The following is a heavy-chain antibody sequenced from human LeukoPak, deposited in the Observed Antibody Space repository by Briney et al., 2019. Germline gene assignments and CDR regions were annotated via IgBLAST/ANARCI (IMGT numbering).Heavy chain of an antibody. D-gene: IGHD3-3*01. CDR2: IYYSGST. CDR1: GGSISSYY. J-gene: IGHJ5*02. CDR3: ARGGYDFWSGYYTGGNWFDP. Sequence: SETLSLTCTVSGGSISSYYLSWIRQPPGKGLEWIGYIYYSGSTNYNPSLKSRVTISVDTSKNQFSLKLSSVTAADTAVYYCARGGYDFWSGYYTGGNWFDPWGQGTLVTVSS. V-gene: IGHV4-59*01.